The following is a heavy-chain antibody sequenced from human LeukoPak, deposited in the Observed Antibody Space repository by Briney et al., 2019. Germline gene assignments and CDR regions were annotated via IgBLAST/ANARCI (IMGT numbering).Heavy chain of an antibody. D-gene: IGHD1-1*01. CDR2: IIPIFGTA. CDR3: ARATWQLVSPYYFDY. CDR1: GGTFSSYA. J-gene: IGHJ4*02. V-gene: IGHV1-69*01. Sequence: SVKVSCKASGGTFSSYAISWVRQAPGQGLEWMGGIIPIFGTANYAQKFQGRVTITADESTSTAYMELSSLRSEDTAVYYCARATWQLVSPYYFDYWGQGTLVTVSS.